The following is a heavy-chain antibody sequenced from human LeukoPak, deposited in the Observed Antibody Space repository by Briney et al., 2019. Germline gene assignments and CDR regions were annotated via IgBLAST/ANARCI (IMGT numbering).Heavy chain of an antibody. CDR3: ARGSPLSYYFDY. D-gene: IGHD2/OR15-2a*01. Sequence: GRSLRLSCAASGFTFSTYAMHWVRQAPGKGLEWVSIISTSGDTTYYAGSVKGRFTISRDNSKNTLFLQMNSLRAEDTAVYYCARGSPLSYYFDYWGQGTLVTVSS. V-gene: IGHV3-23*01. CDR1: GFTFSTYA. J-gene: IGHJ4*02. CDR2: ISTSGDTT.